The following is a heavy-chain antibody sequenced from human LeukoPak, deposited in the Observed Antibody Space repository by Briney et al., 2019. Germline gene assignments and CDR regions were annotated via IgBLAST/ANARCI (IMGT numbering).Heavy chain of an antibody. D-gene: IGHD6-6*01. CDR2: IYYSGST. V-gene: IGHV4-39*07. CDR3: ARATSFARQIWFDP. Sequence: PGGSLGLSCAASGFSVSSNYMSWVRQAPGKGLEWIGSIYYSGSTYYNPSLKSRVTISVDTSKNQFSLKLSSVTAADTAVYYCARATSFARQIWFDPWGQGTLVTVSS. CDR1: GFSVSSNY. J-gene: IGHJ5*02.